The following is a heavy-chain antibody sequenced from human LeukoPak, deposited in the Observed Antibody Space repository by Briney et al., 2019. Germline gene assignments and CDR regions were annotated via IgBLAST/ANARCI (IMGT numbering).Heavy chain of an antibody. CDR1: GGSISGYY. J-gene: IGHJ4*02. Sequence: SETLSLTCTVSGGSISGYYWSWSRQPPGKGVEWIGNLYYMRGAWYKSSLKRRVTTSVDTSRNEFSLKLSSVTAADTAVYYCATHLGVTAIRGGFDYWGQGTLVTVSS. D-gene: IGHD2-21*02. CDR2: LYYMRGA. CDR3: ATHLGVTAIRGGFDY. V-gene: IGHV4-59*01.